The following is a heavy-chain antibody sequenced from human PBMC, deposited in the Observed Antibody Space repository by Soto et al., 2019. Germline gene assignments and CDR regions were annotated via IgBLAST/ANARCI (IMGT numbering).Heavy chain of an antibody. J-gene: IGHJ5*02. CDR3: ARDVEWCEA. CDR1: GFAFSTYS. D-gene: IGHD3-3*01. CDR2: ISSGSRTI. Sequence: EVRLVQSGRALAQPGGSLRLSCAATGFAFSTYSMSWVRQAPGKGLEWLSSISSGSRTIDYADSVKGRFIISRDNARELLFLQMNSLRVEDTAVYYCARDVEWCEAWGQGTLVTVSS. V-gene: IGHV3-48*01.